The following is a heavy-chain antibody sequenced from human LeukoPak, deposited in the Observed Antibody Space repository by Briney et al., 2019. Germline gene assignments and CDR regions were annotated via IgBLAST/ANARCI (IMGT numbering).Heavy chain of an antibody. CDR2: ICYSGST. Sequence: SETLSLTCSVSGDSISSHCWGWVRRPPGKGLEWLGCICYSGSTNYNPSLRSRVTISVDTSKNHFSLKLSSVTAADTAVYYCARVRGLGVITPYFDYWGQGTLVSVSS. CDR1: GDSISSHC. J-gene: IGHJ4*02. CDR3: ARVRGLGVITPYFDY. V-gene: IGHV4-59*08. D-gene: IGHD3-16*02.